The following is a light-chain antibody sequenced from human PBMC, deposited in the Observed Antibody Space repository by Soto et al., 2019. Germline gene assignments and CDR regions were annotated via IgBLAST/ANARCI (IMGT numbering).Light chain of an antibody. Sequence: QSVLTQPASVSGSPGQSITISCTGTSSDVGGYNYVSWYQQHPGKAPKLMIYEVSNRPSGVSNRFSGSKSGNTASLTISGLQAEDEADYSCSSYTSSSTLAVFGGGTKVTVL. CDR3: SSYTSSSTLAV. CDR1: SSDVGGYNY. J-gene: IGLJ3*02. V-gene: IGLV2-14*01. CDR2: EVS.